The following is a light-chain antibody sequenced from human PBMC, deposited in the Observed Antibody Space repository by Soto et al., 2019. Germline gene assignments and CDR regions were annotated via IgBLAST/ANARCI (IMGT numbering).Light chain of an antibody. J-gene: IGLJ1*01. CDR3: SSYTSTTSSTV. V-gene: IGLV2-14*01. Sequence: QSALPQPASVSGSPGQSITISCTGTSSDVGGNKYVSWYQQHPGKAPKLIIYDVSNRASGVSDRFSGSKSGNTASLTISGLQAEDEADYYCSSYTSTTSSTVFGPGTKVTVL. CDR1: SSDVGGNKY. CDR2: DVS.